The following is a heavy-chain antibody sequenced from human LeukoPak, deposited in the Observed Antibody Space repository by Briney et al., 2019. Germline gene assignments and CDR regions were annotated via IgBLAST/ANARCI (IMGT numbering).Heavy chain of an antibody. CDR3: ATGYCSSTNCRIDY. D-gene: IGHD2-2*03. V-gene: IGHV1-18*01. J-gene: IGHJ4*02. Sequence: LGASVKVSCKASGYTFTSYGISWVRQAPGQGLEWMGWISAYNGNTNYAQKLQGRVTMTTDTSTSTAYTELRSLRSDDTAVYYCATGYCSSTNCRIDYWGQGTLVSVSS. CDR2: ISAYNGNT. CDR1: GYTFTSYG.